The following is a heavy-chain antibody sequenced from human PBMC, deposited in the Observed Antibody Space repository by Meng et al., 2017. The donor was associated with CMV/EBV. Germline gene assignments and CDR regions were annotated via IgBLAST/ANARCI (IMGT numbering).Heavy chain of an antibody. CDR3: ARSGLGEGNAFDI. V-gene: IGHV1-69*10. CDR2: IIPILGIA. Sequence: SVKVSCKASGGAFSSYSFSWVRQAPGQGLGWMGGIIPILGIANYTQKFQGRVTITADKSTSTAYMELSSLRSEDTAVYYCARSGLGEGNAFDIWGQGTMVTVSS. CDR1: GGAFSSYS. D-gene: IGHD3-16*01. J-gene: IGHJ3*02.